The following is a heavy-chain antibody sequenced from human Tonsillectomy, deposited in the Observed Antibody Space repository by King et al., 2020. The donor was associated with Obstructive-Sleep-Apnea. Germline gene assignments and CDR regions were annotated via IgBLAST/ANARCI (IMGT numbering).Heavy chain of an antibody. CDR1: GGSMRTRHW. CDR2: IFPSGTT. CDR3: ARGREDSSSNWFDP. V-gene: IGHV4-4*02. Sequence: VQLQESGPGLVKPSGTLSLTCAVSGGSMRTRHWWSLVRQAPGKRLGWIGEIFPSGTTNYNPSLKSRGTISVNNSKTQFSLTLTSVTTADTAIYYCARGREDSSSNWFDPWGQGILVTVSS. D-gene: IGHD6-6*01. J-gene: IGHJ5*02.